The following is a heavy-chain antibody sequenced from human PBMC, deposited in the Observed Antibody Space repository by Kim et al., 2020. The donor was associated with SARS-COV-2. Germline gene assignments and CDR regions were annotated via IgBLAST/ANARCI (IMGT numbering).Heavy chain of an antibody. V-gene: IGHV3-30*04. CDR3: ARVSGSSWRLPFDY. D-gene: IGHD6-13*01. Sequence: GGSLRLSCVASGFTFSSYAMHWVRQAPGKGLEWVAVISYDGSNKYYADSVKGRFTISRDNSKNTLYLQMNSLRAEDTAVYYCARVSGSSWRLPFDYWGQGTLVTVSS. CDR2: ISYDGSNK. J-gene: IGHJ4*02. CDR1: GFTFSSYA.